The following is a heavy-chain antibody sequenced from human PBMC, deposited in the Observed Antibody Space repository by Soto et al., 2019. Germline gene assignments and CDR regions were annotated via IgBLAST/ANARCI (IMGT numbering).Heavy chain of an antibody. CDR1: GFTFSSYS. CDR3: ARSTLYYYGSGSYLLGI. D-gene: IGHD3-10*01. J-gene: IGHJ3*02. CDR2: ISSSSSTI. V-gene: IGHV3-48*01. Sequence: GGSLSLSCAASGFTFSSYSMNWVRQAPGKGLEWVSYISSSSSTIYYAVSVKGRFTISRDNAKNSLYLQMNSLRAEDTAVYYCARSTLYYYGSGSYLLGIWGQGTMVTVSS.